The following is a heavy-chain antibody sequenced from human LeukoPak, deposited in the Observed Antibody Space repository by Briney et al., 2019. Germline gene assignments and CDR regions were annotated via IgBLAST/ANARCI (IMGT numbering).Heavy chain of an antibody. J-gene: IGHJ4*02. CDR1: GYTFTVYY. V-gene: IGHV1-2*06. Sequence: ASVKVSCTASGYTFTVYYMHWVRQAPGQGLEWMGRINPNSGGTNYAQKFQGRVTMTRDTSISTAYMELSRLRSDDTAVYYCARVDYGDNEDYWGQGTLVTVSS. D-gene: IGHD4-17*01. CDR3: ARVDYGDNEDY. CDR2: INPNSGGT.